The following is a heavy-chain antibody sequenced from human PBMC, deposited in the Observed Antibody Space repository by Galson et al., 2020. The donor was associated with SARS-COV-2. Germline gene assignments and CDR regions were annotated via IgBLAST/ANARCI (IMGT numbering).Heavy chain of an antibody. CDR3: TPYYYDSSGSWAGGFDP. V-gene: IGHV3-49*03. J-gene: IGHJ5*02. CDR1: GFTFGDYA. CDR2: IRSKAYGGTT. D-gene: IGHD3-22*01. Sequence: GESLKISCTASGFTFGDYAMSWFRQAPGKGLEWVGFIRSKAYGGTTEYAASVKGRFTISRDDSKSIAYLQMNSLKTEDTAVYYCTPYYYDSSGSWAGGFDPWGQGTLVTVSS.